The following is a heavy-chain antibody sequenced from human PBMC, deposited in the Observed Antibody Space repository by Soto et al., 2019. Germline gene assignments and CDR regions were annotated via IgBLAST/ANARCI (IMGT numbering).Heavy chain of an antibody. CDR1: GYSFTSYW. Sequence: GESLKISCKGSGYSFTSYWIGWVRQMPGKGLEWMGIIYPGDSDTRYSPSFQGQVTISADKSISTAYLQWSSLKASDTAMYYCARMRSPVTNYYYYGMDVWGQGTTVTVSS. J-gene: IGHJ6*02. V-gene: IGHV5-51*01. D-gene: IGHD3-3*01. CDR3: ARMRSPVTNYYYYGMDV. CDR2: IYPGDSDT.